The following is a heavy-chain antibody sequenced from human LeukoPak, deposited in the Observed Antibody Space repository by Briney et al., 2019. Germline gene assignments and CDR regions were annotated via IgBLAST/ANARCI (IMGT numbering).Heavy chain of an antibody. V-gene: IGHV1-2*02. Sequence: ASVKVSCKASGGTFSSYAISWVRQAPGQGLEWMGWINPNSGGTNYAQKFQGRVTMTRDTSISTAYMELSRLTSDDTAVYYCARDLYYYDSSEDLLRGFPTWYFHLWGRGTLVTVSS. D-gene: IGHD3-22*01. J-gene: IGHJ2*01. CDR3: ARDLYYYDSSEDLLRGFPTWYFHL. CDR2: INPNSGGT. CDR1: GGTFSSYA.